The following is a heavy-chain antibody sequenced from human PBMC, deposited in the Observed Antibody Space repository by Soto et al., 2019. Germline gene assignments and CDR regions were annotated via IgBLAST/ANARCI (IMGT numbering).Heavy chain of an antibody. CDR1: GCSISSGGYY. CDR3: ARIGSLGSPPFDY. CDR2: IYYSGST. Sequence: SETLSLTCTVSGCSISSGGYYWSWIRQHPGKGLEWIGYIYYSGSTYYNPSLKSRVTISVDTSKNQFSLKLSSVTAADTAVYYCARIGSLGSPPFDYWGQGTLVTVSS. J-gene: IGHJ4*02. V-gene: IGHV4-31*03. D-gene: IGHD3-10*01.